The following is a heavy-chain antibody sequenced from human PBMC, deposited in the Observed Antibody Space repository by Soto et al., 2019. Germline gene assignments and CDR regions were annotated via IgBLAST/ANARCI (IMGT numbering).Heavy chain of an antibody. V-gene: IGHV3-53*01. CDR2: IYSGGST. CDR1: GFTVSSNY. Sequence: GGSLRLSCAASGFTVSSNYMSWVRQAPGKGLEWVSVIYSGGSTYYADSVKGRFTISRDNSKNTLYLQMNSLRAEDTAVYYCARLDSNGYYSDYWGQGTLVTVSS. CDR3: ARLDSNGYYSDY. D-gene: IGHD3-22*01. J-gene: IGHJ4*02.